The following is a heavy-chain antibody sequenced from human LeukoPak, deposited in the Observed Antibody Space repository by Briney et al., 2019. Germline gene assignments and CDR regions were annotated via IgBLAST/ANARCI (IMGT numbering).Heavy chain of an antibody. CDR3: ASLLTTGGTYYFDY. J-gene: IGHJ4*02. Sequence: RASVKVSCKASGYTFTGYYMHWVRQAPGQGLEWMGWINPNSGGTNYAQKFQGRVTMTRDTSISTAYMELSRLRFDDTAVYYCASLLTTGGTYYFDYWGQGTLVTVSS. CDR1: GYTFTGYY. V-gene: IGHV1-2*02. CDR2: INPNSGGT. D-gene: IGHD4/OR15-4a*01.